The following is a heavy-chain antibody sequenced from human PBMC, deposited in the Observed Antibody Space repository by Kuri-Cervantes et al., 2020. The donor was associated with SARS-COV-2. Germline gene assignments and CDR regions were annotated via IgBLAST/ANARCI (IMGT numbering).Heavy chain of an antibody. J-gene: IGHJ4*02. CDR2: IIPIFGTA. Sequence: SVKVSCKASGGTFSSYAISWVRQAPGQGLEWMGRIIPIFGTANYAQKFQGRVTITADESTSTVYMELSSLRSEDTAVYYCARDKRYCSSTSCSAGWFDYWGQGTLVTVSS. CDR3: ARDKRYCSSTSCSAGWFDY. CDR1: GGTFSSYA. V-gene: IGHV1-69*13. D-gene: IGHD2-2*01.